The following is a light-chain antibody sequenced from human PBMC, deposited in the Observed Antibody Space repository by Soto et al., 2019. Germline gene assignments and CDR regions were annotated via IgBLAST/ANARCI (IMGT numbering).Light chain of an antibody. CDR1: NIGDKS. V-gene: IGLV3-21*02. J-gene: IGLJ2*01. CDR3: QVWDSTTEHVV. CDR2: DDS. Sequence: SYELTQPPSVSVAPGQTARIPCGGNNIGDKSVHWYQQKPGQAPVLVVHDDSDRPSGIPERFSGSTSVNTATLTISGAEAGDEADYYCQVWDSTTEHVVFGGGTKLTVL.